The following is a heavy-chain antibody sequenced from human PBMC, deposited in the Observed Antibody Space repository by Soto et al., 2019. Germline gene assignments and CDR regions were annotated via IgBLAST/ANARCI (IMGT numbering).Heavy chain of an antibody. V-gene: IGHV2-26*01. CDR3: ARISHSGSYVYFDY. CDR1: GFSLSNARMG. J-gene: IGHJ4*02. D-gene: IGHD1-26*01. CDR2: IFSNDEK. Sequence: QVTLKESGPVLMKPTETLTLTCTVSGFSLSNARMGVSWIRQPPGKALEWLAHIFSNDEKSYSTSLKSRLTISKDTSKSQVVLTMTNMDPVDTATYYCARISHSGSYVYFDYWGQGTLVTVSS.